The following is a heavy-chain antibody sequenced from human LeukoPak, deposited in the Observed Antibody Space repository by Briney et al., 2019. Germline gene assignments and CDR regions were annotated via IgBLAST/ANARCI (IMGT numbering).Heavy chain of an antibody. D-gene: IGHD6-19*01. J-gene: IGHJ4*02. CDR1: GYTFTSYD. V-gene: IGHV1-8*03. Sequence: ASVKVSCKASGYTFTSYDINWVRQATGQGLEWMGWMNPNSGNTGYAQKFQGRVTITRNTSISTAYMELSSLRSDDTAVYYCARDGGVHIAVAGTFAYWGQGTLVTVSS. CDR3: ARDGGVHIAVAGTFAY. CDR2: MNPNSGNT.